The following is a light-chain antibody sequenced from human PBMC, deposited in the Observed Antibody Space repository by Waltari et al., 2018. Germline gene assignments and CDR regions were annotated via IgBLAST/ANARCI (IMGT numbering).Light chain of an antibody. J-gene: IGKJ2*01. V-gene: IGKV4-1*01. CDR3: QQYYSSPYT. CDR1: QTVLYSSNNKDY. Sequence: DIVMTQSPDSLAVSLGARATIDCKSNQTVLYSSNNKDYLAWYQQKPGQPPKLVFYWASTRESGVPDRFSASGSGTDFTLTIGSLQAEDVAVYYCQQYYSSPYTFGQGTKLEIK. CDR2: WAS.